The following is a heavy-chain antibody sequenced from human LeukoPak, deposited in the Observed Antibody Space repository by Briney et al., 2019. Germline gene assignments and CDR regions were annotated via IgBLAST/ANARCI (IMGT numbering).Heavy chain of an antibody. Sequence: KPSETLSLTCTVPGGSISSYYWSWIRQPPGKGLEWIGYIYYSGGTNYNPSLKSRVTISVDTSKNQFSLKLSSVTAADTAVYYCASTDVLTGTTFVYWGQGTLVTVSS. CDR1: GGSISSYY. D-gene: IGHD3-9*01. CDR3: ASTDVLTGTTFVY. CDR2: IYYSGGT. V-gene: IGHV4-59*01. J-gene: IGHJ4*02.